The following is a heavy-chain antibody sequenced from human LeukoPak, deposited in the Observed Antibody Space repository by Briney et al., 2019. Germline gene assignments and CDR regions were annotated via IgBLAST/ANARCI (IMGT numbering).Heavy chain of an antibody. J-gene: IGHJ6*02. CDR2: IRYDGSNK. V-gene: IGHV3-30*02. CDR3: AKSQGWLGYGMDV. D-gene: IGHD3-9*01. Sequence: PGGSLRLSCAASGFTFSSYGMHGVRQAPGKGLEWVAFIRYDGSNKYYAGSVKGRFTISRDNSKTTLYLQMNSLRAEDTAVYYCAKSQGWLGYGMDVWGQGTTVTVSS. CDR1: GFTFSSYG.